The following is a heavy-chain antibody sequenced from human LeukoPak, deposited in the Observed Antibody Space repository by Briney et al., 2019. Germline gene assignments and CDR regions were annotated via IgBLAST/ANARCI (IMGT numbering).Heavy chain of an antibody. J-gene: IGHJ2*01. Sequence: SETLSLTCAVSGGSISSGGYFWSWIRQPPGKGLEWIGYIYHSGSTYYNPSLKSRVTISVDRSKNQFSLKLSSVTATDTAVYYCAREVVRGVPRYFDLWGRGTLVTVSS. CDR2: IYHSGST. V-gene: IGHV4-30-2*01. CDR1: GGSISSGGYF. CDR3: AREVVRGVPRYFDL. D-gene: IGHD3-10*01.